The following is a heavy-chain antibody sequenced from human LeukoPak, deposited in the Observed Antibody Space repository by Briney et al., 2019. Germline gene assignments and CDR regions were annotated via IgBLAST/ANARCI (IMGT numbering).Heavy chain of an antibody. CDR1: GGTFSSYA. CDR2: IIPIFGTA. CDR3: ARESSDMVRGEDWFDP. J-gene: IGHJ5*02. D-gene: IGHD3-10*01. Sequence: ASVKVSCKASGGTFSSYAISWVRQAPGQGLEWMGGIIPIFGTANYAQKFQGRVTITTDESTSTAYMELSSLRSEDTAVYYCARESSDMVRGEDWFDPWGQGTLVTVSS. V-gene: IGHV1-69*05.